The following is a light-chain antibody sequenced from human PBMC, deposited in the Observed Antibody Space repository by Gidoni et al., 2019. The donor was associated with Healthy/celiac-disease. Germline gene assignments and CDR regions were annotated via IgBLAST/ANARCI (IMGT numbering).Light chain of an antibody. V-gene: IGLV1-40*01. CDR1: SSNIGAGYD. J-gene: IGLJ2*01. Sequence: QSVLTQPPSVSGAPGQRVTISCTGSSSNIGAGYDVHWYQQLPGTAPKLLIYGNSKRPSGVPDRFSGSQSGTSASLAITGLQAEDEADYYCQSYDSRLSGSVFGGGTKLTVL. CDR2: GNS. CDR3: QSYDSRLSGSV.